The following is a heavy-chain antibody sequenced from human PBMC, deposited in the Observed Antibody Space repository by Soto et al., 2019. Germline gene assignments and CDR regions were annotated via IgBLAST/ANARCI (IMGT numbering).Heavy chain of an antibody. CDR3: AIEPLEYSSSSEYYYYYMDV. CDR1: GGTFSSYT. V-gene: IGHV1-69*08. J-gene: IGHJ6*03. CDR2: IIPILGIA. Sequence: QVQLVQSGAEVKKPGSSVKVSCKASGGTFSSYTISWVRQAPGQGLEWMGRIIPILGIANYAQKFQGRVTITADKSTSTAYMELSSLRSEDTAVYYCAIEPLEYSSSSEYYYYYMDVWGKGTTVTVSS. D-gene: IGHD6-6*01.